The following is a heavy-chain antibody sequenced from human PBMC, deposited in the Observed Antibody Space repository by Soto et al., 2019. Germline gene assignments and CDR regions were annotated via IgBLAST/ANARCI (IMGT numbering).Heavy chain of an antibody. V-gene: IGHV4-30-4*01. CDR1: GGTISSGDYY. CDR3: ARGRPLVLDP. J-gene: IGHJ5*02. Sequence: ASETLSLTYSVSGGTISSGDYYWSWIRQPPGKGLEWIGYIYYSGSTYYNPSLKSRVTISVDTSKNQFSLKLSSVTAADTAVYYCARGRPLVLDPWGQGTLVTVSS. CDR2: IYYSGST. D-gene: IGHD2-8*02.